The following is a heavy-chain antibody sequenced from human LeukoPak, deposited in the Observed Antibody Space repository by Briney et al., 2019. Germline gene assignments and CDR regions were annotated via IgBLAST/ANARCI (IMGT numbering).Heavy chain of an antibody. D-gene: IGHD3-22*01. CDR1: GYTFTSYG. CDR3: ARAQPDYYDRNWFDP. J-gene: IGHJ5*02. Sequence: GASVKVSCKASGYTFTSYGISWVRQAPGQGLEWMGWISAYNGNTNYAQKLQGRVTMTTDTSTSTAYMELRSLRSDDTAVYYRARAQPDYYDRNWFDPWGQGTLVTVSS. CDR2: ISAYNGNT. V-gene: IGHV1-18*01.